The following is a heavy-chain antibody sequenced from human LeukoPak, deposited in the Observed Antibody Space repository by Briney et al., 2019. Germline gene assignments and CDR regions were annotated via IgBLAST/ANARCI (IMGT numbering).Heavy chain of an antibody. J-gene: IGHJ4*02. D-gene: IGHD6-19*01. CDR1: GGSISSSSYY. CDR3: ARQDSSGWYYFDY. V-gene: IGHV4-39*07. Sequence: PETLSLTCTVSGGSISSSSYYWGWIRQPPGKGLEWIGCIYYSGSTYYNPSLKSRVTISVDTSKNQFSLKLSSVTAADTAVYYCARQDSSGWYYFDYWGQGTLVTVSS. CDR2: IYYSGST.